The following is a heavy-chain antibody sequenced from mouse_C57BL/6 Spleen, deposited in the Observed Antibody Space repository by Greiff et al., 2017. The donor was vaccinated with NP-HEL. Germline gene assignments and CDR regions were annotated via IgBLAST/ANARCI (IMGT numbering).Heavy chain of an antibody. J-gene: IGHJ2*01. CDR3: ARDYYDYEYYFDY. V-gene: IGHV1-55*01. CDR2: IYPGSGST. Sequence: VQLQQPGAELVKPGASVKMSCKASGYTFTSYWITWVKQRPGQGLEWIGDIYPGSGSTNYNEKFKSKATLTVDTSSSTAYMQLSSLTSEDSAVYYCARDYYDYEYYFDYWGQGTTLTVSS. CDR1: GYTFTSYW. D-gene: IGHD2-4*01.